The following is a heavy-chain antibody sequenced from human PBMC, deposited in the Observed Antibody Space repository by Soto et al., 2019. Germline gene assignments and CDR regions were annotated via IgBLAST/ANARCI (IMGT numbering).Heavy chain of an antibody. D-gene: IGHD3-10*01. Sequence: GGSLRLSCAAWEFTFSSYAMSWFHQAPGKGREWVSTISGSGCTTYYADSVNGRFTISRDNSTNPKSLQMNSLRAEDTAVYYCAKVVGRGAPIDGLSERRFRYFDLWGRGTLVTVSS. CDR3: AKVVGRGAPIDGLSERRFRYFDL. J-gene: IGHJ2*01. V-gene: IGHV3-23*01. CDR1: EFTFSSYA. CDR2: ISGSGCTT.